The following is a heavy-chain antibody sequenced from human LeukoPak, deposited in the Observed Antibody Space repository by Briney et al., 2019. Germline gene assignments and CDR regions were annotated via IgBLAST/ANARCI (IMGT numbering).Heavy chain of an antibody. J-gene: IGHJ4*02. D-gene: IGHD5-12*01. V-gene: IGHV4-59*12. CDR1: GGSISTYY. CDR3: AGSGYVIGN. Sequence: PSETLSLTCTVSGGSISTYYWSWIRQPPGKGLEWIGYIYYSGSTNYNPSLKSRVTISVDTSKNQFSLKLSSVTAADTAVYYCAGSGYVIGNWGQGTLVTVSS. CDR2: IYYSGST.